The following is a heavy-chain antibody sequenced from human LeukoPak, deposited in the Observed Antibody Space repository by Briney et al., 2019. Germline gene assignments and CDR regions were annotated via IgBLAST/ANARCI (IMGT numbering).Heavy chain of an antibody. Sequence: GGSLRLSCAASGFTFSSYGMHWVRQAPGKGLEWVAFIRYDGSNKYYADSVKGRFTISRDNAKNSLYLQMNSLRAEDTAVYYCARDRPGITGTTLPDYWGQGTLVTVSS. CDR3: ARDRPGITGTTLPDY. CDR2: IRYDGSNK. CDR1: GFTFSSYG. J-gene: IGHJ4*02. D-gene: IGHD1-20*01. V-gene: IGHV3-30*02.